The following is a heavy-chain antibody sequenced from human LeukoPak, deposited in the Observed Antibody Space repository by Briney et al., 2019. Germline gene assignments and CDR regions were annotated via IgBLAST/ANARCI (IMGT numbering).Heavy chain of an antibody. Sequence: ASVKVSCKASGYTFTNYFMHWVRQAPGQGPEWMGWVIPSSGDTKYAQKFQGRVTMTRDTSINTAYMELSALTSDDTAMYFCATVLSWGQGTLVTVSS. CDR2: VIPSSGDT. J-gene: IGHJ4*02. CDR1: GYTFTNYF. CDR3: ATVLS. V-gene: IGHV1-2*02. D-gene: IGHD6-6*01.